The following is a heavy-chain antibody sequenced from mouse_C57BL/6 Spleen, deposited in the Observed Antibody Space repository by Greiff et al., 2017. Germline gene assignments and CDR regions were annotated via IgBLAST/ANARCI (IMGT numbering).Heavy chain of an antibody. CDR3: ARGDYDYGDGFAY. Sequence: EVQLQQSGPELVKPGASVKISCKASGYSFTGYYMNWVKQSPEKSLEWIGEINPSTGGTTYNQKFKAKATLTVDKSSSTAYMQLKSLTSEDSAVYYCARGDYDYGDGFAYWGQGTLVTVSA. V-gene: IGHV1-42*01. CDR2: INPSTGGT. CDR1: GYSFTGYY. D-gene: IGHD2-4*01. J-gene: IGHJ3*01.